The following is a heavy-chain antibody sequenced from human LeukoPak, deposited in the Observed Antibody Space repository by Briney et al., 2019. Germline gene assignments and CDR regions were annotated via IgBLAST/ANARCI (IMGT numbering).Heavy chain of an antibody. CDR2: ISSSSSYI. D-gene: IGHD3-22*01. Sequence: GGSLRLSCAASGFAFSSYSMNWVRQAPGKGLEWVSSISSSSSYIYYADSVKGRFTISRDNAKNSLYLQMNSLRAEDTAVYYCARDPNYDSSGYLTDWGQGTLVTVSS. J-gene: IGHJ4*02. V-gene: IGHV3-21*01. CDR3: ARDPNYDSSGYLTD. CDR1: GFAFSSYS.